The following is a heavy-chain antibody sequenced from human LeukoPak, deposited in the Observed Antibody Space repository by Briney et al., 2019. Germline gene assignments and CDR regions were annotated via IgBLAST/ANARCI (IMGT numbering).Heavy chain of an antibody. Sequence: GGSLRLSCAVSGFTFSKAWMSWVRQPPGKGLEWVARIGVKTEGGTTNYAAPVNGRFTISRDDSQNTLYLQMNSLNTEDTAVYYGTTDFRLASATTGGYWGQGTLVTVST. V-gene: IGHV3-15*04. CDR2: IGVKTEGGTT. CDR3: TTDFRLASATTGGY. J-gene: IGHJ1*01. CDR1: GFTFSKAW. D-gene: IGHD6-13*01.